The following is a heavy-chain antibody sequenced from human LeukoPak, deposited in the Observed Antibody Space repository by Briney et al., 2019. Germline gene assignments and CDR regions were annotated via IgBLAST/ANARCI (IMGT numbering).Heavy chain of an antibody. CDR3: ARDGVALYYYYGMDV. CDR2: ISYEGSNK. V-gene: IGHV3-30-3*01. D-gene: IGHD2-15*01. J-gene: IGHJ6*02. Sequence: PGGSLRLSCAASGFTFNTYAMHWVRQAPGKGLEWVAGISYEGSNKYYADSVKGLFTISRDNSKNTLYLQMDSLRAEDTAVFYCARDGVALYYYYGMDVWGQGTTVTVSS. CDR1: GFTFNTYA.